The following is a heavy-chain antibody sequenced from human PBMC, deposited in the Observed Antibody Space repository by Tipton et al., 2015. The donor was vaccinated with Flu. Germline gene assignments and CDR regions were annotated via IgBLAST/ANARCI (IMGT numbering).Heavy chain of an antibody. CDR2: IYYSGST. Sequence: TLSLTCTVSGGSISSYYWSWIRQPTGKGLEWIGYIYYSGSTNYNPSHKSRVTISVDTSKNQFSLKLSPVTAADTAVYYCARRYYDSSGPLDYWGQGTLVTVSS. CDR3: ARRYYDSSGPLDY. D-gene: IGHD3-22*01. CDR1: GGSISSYY. V-gene: IGHV4-59*01. J-gene: IGHJ4*02.